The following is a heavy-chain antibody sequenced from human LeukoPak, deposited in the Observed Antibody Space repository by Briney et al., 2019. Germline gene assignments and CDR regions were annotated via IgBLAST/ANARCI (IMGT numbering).Heavy chain of an antibody. CDR1: GFTFDDYG. CDR3: AIGGYSGYDAKIFDY. J-gene: IGHJ4*02. D-gene: IGHD5-12*01. CDR2: INGNGGST. Sequence: GGSLRLSCAASGFTFDDYGMSWVRQAPGKGLGWVSGINGNGGSTGYADSVKGRFTISRDNAKNSLYLQMNSLRAEDTALYYCAIGGYSGYDAKIFDYWGQGTLVTVSS. V-gene: IGHV3-20*04.